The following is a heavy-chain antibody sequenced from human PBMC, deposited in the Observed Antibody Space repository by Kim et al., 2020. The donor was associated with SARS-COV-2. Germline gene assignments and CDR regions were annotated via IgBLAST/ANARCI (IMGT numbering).Heavy chain of an antibody. Sequence: SLKSRVTISVDTSKNQFSLKLSSVTAADTAVYYCATLQQGIVVAGNWFDPWGQGTLVTVSS. V-gene: IGHV4-59*01. CDR3: ATLQQGIVVAGNWFDP. D-gene: IGHD6-19*01. J-gene: IGHJ5*02.